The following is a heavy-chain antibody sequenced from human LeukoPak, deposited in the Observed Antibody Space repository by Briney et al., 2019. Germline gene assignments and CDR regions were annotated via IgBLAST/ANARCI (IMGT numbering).Heavy chain of an antibody. CDR3: ARVPSTYCSSTSCYYYYYYMDV. J-gene: IGHJ6*03. CDR1: GFTFDDYV. V-gene: IGHV3-20*04. Sequence: RAGGFLRLSCAASGFTFDDYVMSSVRHAPGKGLEWVSVINWNGGSTGYADSVKGRFTISRDNAKNSLYLQMNSLRAEDTALYYCARVPSTYCSSTSCYYYYYYMDVWGKGTTVTVSS. CDR2: INWNGGST. D-gene: IGHD2-2*01.